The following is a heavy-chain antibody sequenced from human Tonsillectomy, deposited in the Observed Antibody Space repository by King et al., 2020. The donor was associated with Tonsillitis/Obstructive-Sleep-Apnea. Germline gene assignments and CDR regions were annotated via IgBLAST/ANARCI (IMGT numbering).Heavy chain of an antibody. Sequence: QLVQSGGGLIQPGGSLRLSCAASGFTVSSNYMSWVRQAPGKGLEWVSVIYSGGSTYYADSVKGRFTISRDNSKNTLYLQMNSLRAEDTAVYYCARDVAYGDYLGWFDPWGQGTLVTVSS. CDR3: ARDVAYGDYLGWFDP. D-gene: IGHD4-17*01. CDR2: IYSGGST. CDR1: GFTVSSNY. V-gene: IGHV3-53*01. J-gene: IGHJ5*02.